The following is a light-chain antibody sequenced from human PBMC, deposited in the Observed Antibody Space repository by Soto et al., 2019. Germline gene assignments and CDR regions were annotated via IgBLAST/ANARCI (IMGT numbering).Light chain of an antibody. Sequence: QSALTQPASVSGSPGQSITFSCTGTSSDVGGYNYVSWYQQHPGKAPKLMIYDVSNRPSGVSNRFSGSKSGNTASLTISGLQVEDEADYYCSSYTSSIRVVFGGGTKLTVL. CDR2: DVS. J-gene: IGLJ3*02. V-gene: IGLV2-14*01. CDR1: SSDVGGYNY. CDR3: SSYTSSIRVV.